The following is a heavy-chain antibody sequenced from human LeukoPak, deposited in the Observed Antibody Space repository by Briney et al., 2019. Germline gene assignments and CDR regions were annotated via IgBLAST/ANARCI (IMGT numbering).Heavy chain of an antibody. D-gene: IGHD5-18*01. V-gene: IGHV3-21*01. CDR1: RFTFSSYS. CDR2: ISSSSSYI. J-gene: IGHJ4*02. CDR3: ARDRWGYSYGGD. Sequence: GGSLRLSCAASRFTFSSYSMNWVRQAPGKGLEWVSSISSSSSYIYYADSVKGRFTISRDNAKNSLYLQMNSLRAEDTAVYYCARDRWGYSYGGDWGQGTLVTVSS.